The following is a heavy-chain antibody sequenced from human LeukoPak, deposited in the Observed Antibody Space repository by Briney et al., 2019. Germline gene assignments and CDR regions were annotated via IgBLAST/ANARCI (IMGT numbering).Heavy chain of an antibody. D-gene: IGHD3-22*01. V-gene: IGHV4-4*02. CDR3: AGLQDYYDSSGYYLEDY. J-gene: IGHJ4*02. CDR1: GGSISSSNW. Sequence: PSETLSLTCAVSGGSISSSNWWSWVRQPPGKGLEWIGEIYHSGSTNYNPSLKSRVTISVDKSKNQFSLKLSSVTAADTAVYYCAGLQDYYDSSGYYLEDYWGQGTLVTVSS. CDR2: IYHSGST.